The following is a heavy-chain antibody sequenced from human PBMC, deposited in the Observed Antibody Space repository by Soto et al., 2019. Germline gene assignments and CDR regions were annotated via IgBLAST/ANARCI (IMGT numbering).Heavy chain of an antibody. CDR3: ARPMITMVRGVINNYYYYYMDV. CDR1: GGSISSSSYY. D-gene: IGHD3-10*01. CDR2: IYYSGST. Sequence: SETLSLTCTVSGGSISSSSYYWGWIRQPPGKGLEWIGSIYYSGSTYYNPSLKSRVTISVDTSKNQFSLKLSSVTAADTAVYYCARPMITMVRGVINNYYYYYMDVWGKATTVTVSS. J-gene: IGHJ6*03. V-gene: IGHV4-39*01.